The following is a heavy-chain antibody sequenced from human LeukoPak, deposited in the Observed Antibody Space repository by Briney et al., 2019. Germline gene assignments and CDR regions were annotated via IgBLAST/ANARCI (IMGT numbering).Heavy chain of an antibody. CDR3: AELGITMIGGV. CDR2: ISSSGSTI. Sequence: GRSLRLSCAASGFTFSSYEMNWVRQAPGKGLEWVSYISSSGSTIYYANSVKGRFTISRDNAKNSLYLQMNSLRAEDTAVYYCAELGITMIGGVWGKGTTVTISS. V-gene: IGHV3-48*03. J-gene: IGHJ6*04. D-gene: IGHD3-10*02. CDR1: GFTFSSYE.